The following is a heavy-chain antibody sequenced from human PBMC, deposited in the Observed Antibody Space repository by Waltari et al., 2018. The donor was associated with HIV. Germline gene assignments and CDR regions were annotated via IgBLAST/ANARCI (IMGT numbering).Heavy chain of an antibody. CDR1: GGSISSSSYY. CDR2: IYYSGST. Sequence: QLQLQESGPGLVKPSETLSLTCTVSGGSISSSSYYWGWIRQPPGKGLAWIGSIYYSGSTYYNPSLKSRVTISVDTSKNQFSLKLSSVTAADTAVYYCARRGGVGATGYFDYWGQGTLVTVSS. D-gene: IGHD1-26*01. J-gene: IGHJ4*02. CDR3: ARRGGVGATGYFDY. V-gene: IGHV4-39*01.